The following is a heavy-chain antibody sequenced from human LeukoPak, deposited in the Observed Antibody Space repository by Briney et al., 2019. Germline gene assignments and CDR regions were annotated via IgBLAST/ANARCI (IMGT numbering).Heavy chain of an antibody. V-gene: IGHV4-39*07. CDR2: IYYSGST. Sequence: SETLSLTCTVSGGSISSSSYYWGWIRQPPGKGLEWIGSIYYSGSTYYNPSLKSRVTISVDTSKSQFSLKLSSVTAADTAVYYCARDRNIVVVPAAIDTLGSLFDPWGQGTLVTVSS. J-gene: IGHJ5*02. CDR3: ARDRNIVVVPAAIDTLGSLFDP. D-gene: IGHD2-2*02. CDR1: GGSISSSSYY.